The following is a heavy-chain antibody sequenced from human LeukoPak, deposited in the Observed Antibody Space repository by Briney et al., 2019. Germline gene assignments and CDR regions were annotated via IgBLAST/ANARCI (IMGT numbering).Heavy chain of an antibody. CDR3: ARVRDTYYYDSSGQQFDY. J-gene: IGHJ4*02. D-gene: IGHD3-22*01. CDR2: INHSGST. Sequence: SGTLSLTCAVYGGSFSGYYWSWIRQPPGKGLEWIGEINHSGSTNYNPSLKSRVTISVDTSKNQFSLKLSSVTAADTAVYYCARVRDTYYYDSSGQQFDYWGQGTLVTVSS. V-gene: IGHV4-34*01. CDR1: GGSFSGYY.